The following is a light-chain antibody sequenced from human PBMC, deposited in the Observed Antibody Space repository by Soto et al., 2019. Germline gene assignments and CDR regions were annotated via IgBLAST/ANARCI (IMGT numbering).Light chain of an antibody. Sequence: DIQMTQSPSTLSAYVGDRVTITCRASQRVSRWLAWYQQKPGKAPKVLIYKASSLESGVPLRFSGSGSGTEFTLTISSLQPDDSATYYCQQYESFSWTFGQGTKVEIK. CDR3: QQYESFSWT. CDR1: QRVSRW. V-gene: IGKV1-5*03. J-gene: IGKJ1*01. CDR2: KAS.